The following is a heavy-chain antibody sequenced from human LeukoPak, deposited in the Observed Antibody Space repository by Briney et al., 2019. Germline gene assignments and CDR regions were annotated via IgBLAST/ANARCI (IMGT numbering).Heavy chain of an antibody. Sequence: NPSETLSLTCTLSGGSISSYYWSWIRQPAGKGLGWIGRIYTSGSTNYNPSLKSRVTMSVDTSKNQFSLKLSSVTAADTAVYYCARDDGIAAYYYGMDVWGQGTTVTVSS. CDR3: ARDDGIAAYYYGMDV. CDR2: IYTSGST. D-gene: IGHD1-14*01. J-gene: IGHJ6*02. CDR1: GGSISSYY. V-gene: IGHV4-4*07.